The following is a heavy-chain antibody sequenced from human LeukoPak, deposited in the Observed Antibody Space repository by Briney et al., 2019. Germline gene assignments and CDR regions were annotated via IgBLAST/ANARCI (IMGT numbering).Heavy chain of an antibody. V-gene: IGHV3-23*01. CDR3: ARDTRRFDY. J-gene: IGHJ4*02. Sequence: GGSLRLSCAASGFTFSGFAMSWVRQAPGKGLEWVSVISASGDTTYYADSVKGRFTISRDNSKNTLYLQMNSLRADDTAIFYCARDTRRFDYWGQGTLVTVSS. CDR2: ISASGDTT. CDR1: GFTFSGFA. D-gene: IGHD2-2*01.